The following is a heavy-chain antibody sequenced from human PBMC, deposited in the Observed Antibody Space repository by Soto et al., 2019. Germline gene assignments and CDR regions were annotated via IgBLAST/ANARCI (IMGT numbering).Heavy chain of an antibody. CDR2: IHYSGSI. CDR1: GGSISTDHYH. J-gene: IGHJ6*02. V-gene: IGHV4-30-4*01. Sequence: QVQLQESGPGLVRPSQTLSLTCTVSGGSISTDHYHWTWIRQTPGKGLEWIGYIHYSGSIHFNPSLQSRVSMSVDTSKNLFSLKLSSVTAADTAVHFCAREDDGGDRDYYGLDVWGQGTTVTVSS. D-gene: IGHD2-21*02. CDR3: AREDDGGDRDYYGLDV.